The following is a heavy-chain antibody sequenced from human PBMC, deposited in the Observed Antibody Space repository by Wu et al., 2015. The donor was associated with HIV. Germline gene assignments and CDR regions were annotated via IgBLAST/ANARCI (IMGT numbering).Heavy chain of an antibody. CDR2: INPNSGGT. CDR1: GYTFTGYY. D-gene: IGHD7-27*01. Sequence: QVQLVQSGAEVKKPGASVKVSCKASGYTFTGYYMHWVRQAPGQGLEWMGWINPNSGGTNYAQKFQGRVTMTRDTSISTAYMELSRLRSDDTAVYYCARDRELGMARSLYYFDYWGQGTLVTVSS. V-gene: IGHV1-2*02. J-gene: IGHJ4*02. CDR3: ARDRELGMARSLYYFDY.